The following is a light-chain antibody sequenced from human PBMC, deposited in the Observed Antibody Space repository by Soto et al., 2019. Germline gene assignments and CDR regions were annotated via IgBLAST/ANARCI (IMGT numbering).Light chain of an antibody. Sequence: QSALTQPPSVSGSPGQSGTISCTGTSTDFVSYNRVSWYQQPPGTAPKLIIYEASNRPSGVPDRFSGSNSGNTSSLTISGLQSAGEADYYCSLYTSENTYVFGTGTKVTVL. CDR1: STDFVSYNR. J-gene: IGLJ1*01. CDR3: SLYTSENTYV. V-gene: IGLV2-18*01. CDR2: EAS.